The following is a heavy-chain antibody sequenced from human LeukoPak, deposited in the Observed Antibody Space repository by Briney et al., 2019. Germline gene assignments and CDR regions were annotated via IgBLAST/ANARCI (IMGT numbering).Heavy chain of an antibody. D-gene: IGHD6-13*01. CDR3: AKEGGLAAAGSYMNGDY. Sequence: PGGFLRLSCAVSGFTFSNYAMNWVRQAPGKGLEWVSAISGSGRATYYADSVRGRFTISRDNSKNTLFLQMNSLRAEDTAIYYCAKEGGLAAAGSYMNGDYWGQGTLVTVSS. CDR1: GFTFSNYA. V-gene: IGHV3-23*01. J-gene: IGHJ4*02. CDR2: ISGSGRAT.